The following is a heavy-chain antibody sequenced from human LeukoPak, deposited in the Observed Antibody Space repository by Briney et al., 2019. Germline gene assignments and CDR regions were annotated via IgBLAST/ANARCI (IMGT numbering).Heavy chain of an antibody. CDR1: GYTFTSYG. J-gene: IGHJ3*02. CDR2: ISAYNGST. D-gene: IGHD3-22*01. Sequence: ASVKVSCKASGYTFTSYGISWVRQAPGQGLEWMGWISAYNGSTNYAQKFQGRVTITRDTSASTAYMELSSLRSEDTAVYYCARGSYDSSGYYDDAFDIWGQGTMVTVSS. V-gene: IGHV1-18*01. CDR3: ARGSYDSSGYYDDAFDI.